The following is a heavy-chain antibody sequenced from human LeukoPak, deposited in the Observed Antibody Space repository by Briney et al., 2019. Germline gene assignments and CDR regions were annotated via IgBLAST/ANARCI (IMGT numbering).Heavy chain of an antibody. D-gene: IGHD3-10*01. V-gene: IGHV4-34*01. CDR1: GGSFSVYY. CDR2: INHSGST. J-gene: IGHJ4*02. CDR3: ARGGLLWFGTSSGYFDY. Sequence: SETLSLTCAVYGGSFSVYYWSWIRQPPGKGLEWIGEINHSGSTNYNPSLKSRVTISVDTSKNQFSLKLSSVTAADTAVYYCARGGLLWFGTSSGYFDYWGQGTLVTVSS.